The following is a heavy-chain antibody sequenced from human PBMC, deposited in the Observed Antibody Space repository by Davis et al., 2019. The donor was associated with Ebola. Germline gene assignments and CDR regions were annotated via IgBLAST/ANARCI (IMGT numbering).Heavy chain of an antibody. Sequence: GGSLRLSCAASGFTFSNAWLNWVRQAPGKGLEWVPSISSSNSYIYYADSVKGRFTVSRDNATKSLYLQMNSLRAEDTAVYYCARARVTIFGVVRPHGMDVWGQGTTVTVSS. J-gene: IGHJ6*02. CDR2: ISSSNSYI. CDR3: ARARVTIFGVVRPHGMDV. CDR1: GFTFSNAW. V-gene: IGHV3-21*01. D-gene: IGHD3-3*01.